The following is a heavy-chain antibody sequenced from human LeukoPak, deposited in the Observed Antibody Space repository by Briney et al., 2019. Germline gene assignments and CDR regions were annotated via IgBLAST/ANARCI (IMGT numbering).Heavy chain of an antibody. V-gene: IGHV3-7*01. CDR2: IKQDGSEK. CDR1: GFTFSSYW. J-gene: IGHJ4*02. Sequence: GGSLRLSCAASGFTFSSYWMSWVRQAPGKGLEWVANIKQDGSEKYYVDSVKGRFTISRDNAKNSLYLQMNSLRAEGTAVYCCARVGATTAVDYWGQGTLVTVSS. D-gene: IGHD1-26*01. CDR3: ARVGATTAVDY.